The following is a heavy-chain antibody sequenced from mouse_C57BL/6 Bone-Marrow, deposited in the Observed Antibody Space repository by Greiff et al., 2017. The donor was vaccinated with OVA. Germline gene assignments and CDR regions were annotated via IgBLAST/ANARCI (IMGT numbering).Heavy chain of an antibody. D-gene: IGHD1-1*01. CDR2: INPNNGGT. Sequence: EVQLQQSGPELVKPGASVKISCKASGYTFTDYYMNWVKQSHGKSLEWIGDINPNNGGTSYNQKFKGKATLTVDKSSSTAYMELRSLTSEDSAVYYCARLDYYGSSYGYAMDYWGQGTSVTVSS. J-gene: IGHJ4*01. CDR3: ARLDYYGSSYGYAMDY. CDR1: GYTFTDYY. V-gene: IGHV1-26*01.